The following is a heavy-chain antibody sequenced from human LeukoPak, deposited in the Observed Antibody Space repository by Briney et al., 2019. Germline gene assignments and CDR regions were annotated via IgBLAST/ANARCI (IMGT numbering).Heavy chain of an antibody. CDR2: IIAGNGNT. CDR3: AREFSAWTHEDY. CDR1: GYTFTSNV. Sequence: ASVKVPCKASGYTFTSNVLHWVRQAPGQRPEWMGCIIAGNGNTRYSQKFQGRVTFTRDTSATTAYMELSGLTSEDTAIYYCAREFSAWTHEDYWGQGTLVTVSS. J-gene: IGHJ4*02. V-gene: IGHV1-3*01. D-gene: IGHD6-19*01.